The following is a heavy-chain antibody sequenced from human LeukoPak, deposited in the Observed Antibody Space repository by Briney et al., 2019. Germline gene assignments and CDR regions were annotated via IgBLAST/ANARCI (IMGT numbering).Heavy chain of an antibody. Sequence: SETLSLTCTVSGGSISSSSYYWGWIRQPPGKGLEWIGSIYYSGSTYYNPSLKSRVTISVDTSKNQFSLKLSSVTAADTAVYYCARQRFGIVGASVDYYMDVWGKGTTVTVSS. V-gene: IGHV4-39*01. D-gene: IGHD1-26*01. CDR3: ARQRFGIVGASVDYYMDV. J-gene: IGHJ6*03. CDR1: GGSISSSSYY. CDR2: IYYSGST.